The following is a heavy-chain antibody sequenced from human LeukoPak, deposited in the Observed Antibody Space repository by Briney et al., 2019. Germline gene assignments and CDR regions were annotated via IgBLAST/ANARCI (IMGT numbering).Heavy chain of an antibody. CDR2: ISSMSSYI. CDR3: ARGRWLQLNGDYFDY. Sequence: PGGSLRLSCAASEFTFSNYTMTWVRQAPGMGLEWVSSISSMSSYIYYADSVKGRFTISRDNAKNSLYLQMNSLRAEDTAVYYCARGRWLQLNGDYFDYWGQGTLVTVSS. V-gene: IGHV3-21*01. CDR1: EFTFSNYT. J-gene: IGHJ4*02. D-gene: IGHD5-24*01.